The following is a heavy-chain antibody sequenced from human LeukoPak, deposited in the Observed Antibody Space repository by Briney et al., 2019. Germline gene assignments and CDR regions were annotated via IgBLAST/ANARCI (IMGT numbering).Heavy chain of an antibody. Sequence: SETLSLTFTVSADSLSGYNWGWIRQPPGKGLVWIGYVYHTGHTHYSPSLKSRVTVSLDTSRNQVSLILSSVTAADTAVYYCARHRFGHLFDYWGQGTLVFVSS. D-gene: IGHD3-16*01. CDR3: ARHRFGHLFDY. CDR2: VYHTGHT. J-gene: IGHJ4*02. CDR1: ADSLSGYN. V-gene: IGHV4-59*01.